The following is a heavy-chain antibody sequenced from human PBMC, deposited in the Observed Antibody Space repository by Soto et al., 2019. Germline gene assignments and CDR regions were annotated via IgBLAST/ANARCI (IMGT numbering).Heavy chain of an antibody. CDR2: ISGSGGST. J-gene: IGHJ6*02. V-gene: IGHV3-23*01. CDR3: AKVSGSGAKYYYYGMDV. Sequence: PGGSLRLSCAASGLTFSSYAMSWVRQAPGKGLEWVSAISGSGGSTYYADSVKGRFTISRDNSKNTLYLQMSSLRAEDTAVYYCAKVSGSGAKYYYYGMDVWGQGTTVTVSS. CDR1: GLTFSSYA. D-gene: IGHD3-10*01.